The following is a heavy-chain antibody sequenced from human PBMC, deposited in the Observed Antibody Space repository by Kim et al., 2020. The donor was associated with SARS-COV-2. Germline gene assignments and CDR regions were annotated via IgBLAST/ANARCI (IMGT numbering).Heavy chain of an antibody. V-gene: IGHV1-46*01. J-gene: IGHJ4*01. CDR1: GYSFSNYY. CDR3: ARAMRTYNYDSRGCYYFDY. Sequence: ASVKVSCKASGYSFSNYYVHWVRQVPGQGLEWMGIINPSGGRTNYAQKFQGRISMTRDTSTRTVYVELSSLRSEDTAVSYCARAMRTYNYDSRGCYYFDY. CDR2: INPSGGRT. D-gene: IGHD3-22*01.